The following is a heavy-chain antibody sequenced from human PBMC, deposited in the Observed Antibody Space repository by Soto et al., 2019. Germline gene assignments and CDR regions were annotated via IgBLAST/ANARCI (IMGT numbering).Heavy chain of an antibody. J-gene: IGHJ5*02. CDR3: ARGSDTVTPDWFDP. D-gene: IGHD4-4*01. CDR1: GYTFVSYV. CDR2: VSAYNGNT. V-gene: IGHV1-18*01. Sequence: QVQLVQSGAEVKQAGASVKVSCKASGYTFVSYVITWVRQAPGQGLEWMGWVSAYNGNTNYAQTLQGRVTMTTDTSTSTAYMELRSLRSDDPAVYYCARGSDTVTPDWFDPWGQGTLVTVSS.